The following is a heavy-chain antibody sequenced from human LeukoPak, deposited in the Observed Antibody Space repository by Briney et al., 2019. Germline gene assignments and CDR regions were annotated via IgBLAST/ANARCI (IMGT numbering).Heavy chain of an antibody. CDR3: GKDGGQYSSGPEFDP. Sequence: GGSPRLSCAASGIVFSTTAMNWARQSPGRGLEWVSAISGGGERTFYADSVKGRFTISRDNSKNMLYLQMNSLRVDDTAIYFCGKDGGQYSSGPEFDPRGQGALVTVSS. CDR2: ISGGGERT. CDR1: GIVFSTTA. V-gene: IGHV3-23*01. D-gene: IGHD6-19*01. J-gene: IGHJ5*02.